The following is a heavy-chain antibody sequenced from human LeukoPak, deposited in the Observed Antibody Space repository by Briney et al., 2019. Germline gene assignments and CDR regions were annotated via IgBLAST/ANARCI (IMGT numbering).Heavy chain of an antibody. Sequence: GGSLRLSCAASGFTFSSYAMSWVRQAPGKGLEWVSTISGSGGSTYYADSVKGRFTISRDNSKNTLYLQMNSLRAENTAVYYCAKDKVSSGWYWGQGTLVTVSS. J-gene: IGHJ4*02. CDR2: ISGSGGST. CDR1: GFTFSSYA. D-gene: IGHD6-19*01. CDR3: AKDKVSSGWY. V-gene: IGHV3-23*01.